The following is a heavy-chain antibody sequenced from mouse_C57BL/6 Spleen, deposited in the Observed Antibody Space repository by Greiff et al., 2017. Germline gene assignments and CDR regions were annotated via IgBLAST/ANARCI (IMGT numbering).Heavy chain of an antibody. D-gene: IGHD1-1*01. Sequence: DVKLQESGPGLVKPSQSLSLTCSVTGYSITSGYYWNWIRQFPGNKLEWMGYISYDGSNNYNPSLKNRISITRDTSKNQFFLKLNSVTTEDTATYYCAREEASTVVATDYAMDYWGQGTSVTVSS. CDR1: GYSITSGYY. J-gene: IGHJ4*01. CDR2: ISYDGSN. CDR3: AREEASTVVATDYAMDY. V-gene: IGHV3-6*01.